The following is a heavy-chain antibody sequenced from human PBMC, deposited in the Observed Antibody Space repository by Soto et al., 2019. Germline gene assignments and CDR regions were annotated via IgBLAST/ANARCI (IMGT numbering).Heavy chain of an antibody. J-gene: IGHJ4*02. CDR1: GYSFNSYW. Sequence: PGESLKISCKGSGYSFNSYWISWVRQMPGKGLEWMGRIDPSDSYINYNPSFQGHVTISADKSISTAYLQWSSLKASDTAMYYCARPISGLDFDYWGQGTLVTVSS. D-gene: IGHD5-12*01. V-gene: IGHV5-10-1*01. CDR2: IDPSDSYI. CDR3: ARPISGLDFDY.